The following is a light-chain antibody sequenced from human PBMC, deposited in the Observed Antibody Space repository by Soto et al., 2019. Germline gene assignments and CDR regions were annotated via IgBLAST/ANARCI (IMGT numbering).Light chain of an antibody. V-gene: IGLV1-44*01. J-gene: IGLJ1*01. CDR2: RDN. Sequence: QSVLTQPPSVSGTPGQRVTVSCSGGRSNIGSNTVHWYQQLPGAAPKLLIYRDNQRPSGVPDRFAASKSGTSASLAISGLQSEDEGDYYCAAWDDSHYVLYVFGTGTKLTVL. CDR3: AAWDDSHYVLYV. CDR1: RSNIGSNT.